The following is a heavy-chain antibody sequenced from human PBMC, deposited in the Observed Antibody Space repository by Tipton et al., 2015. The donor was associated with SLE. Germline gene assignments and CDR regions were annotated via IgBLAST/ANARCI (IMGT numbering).Heavy chain of an antibody. J-gene: IGHJ3*02. Sequence: SLRLSCAASGFTVSSNYMSWVRQAPGKGLEWVSVIYSGGSTYYADSVKGRFTISRDNSKNTLYLQMNSLRAEDTAVYYCARDIGGRGGDCYAFDIWGQGTMVTVSS. V-gene: IGHV3-66*02. CDR3: ARDIGGRGGDCYAFDI. CDR2: IYSGGST. D-gene: IGHD2-21*01. CDR1: GFTVSSNY.